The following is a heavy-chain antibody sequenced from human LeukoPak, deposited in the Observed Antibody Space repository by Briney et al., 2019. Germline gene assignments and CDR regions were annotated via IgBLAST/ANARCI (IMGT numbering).Heavy chain of an antibody. CDR1: GYTFTSYG. J-gene: IGHJ4*02. Sequence: GASVKVSCKASGYTFTSYGISWVRQAPGQGLEWMGWISAYNGNTNYAQKLQGRVTMTTDTPTSTAYMELRSLRSDDTAVYYCARDQSRITMVRGVHAFDYWGQGTLVTVSS. CDR3: ARDQSRITMVRGVHAFDY. V-gene: IGHV1-18*01. CDR2: ISAYNGNT. D-gene: IGHD3-10*01.